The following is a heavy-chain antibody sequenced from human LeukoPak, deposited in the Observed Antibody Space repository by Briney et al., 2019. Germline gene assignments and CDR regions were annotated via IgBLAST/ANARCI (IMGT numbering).Heavy chain of an antibody. CDR3: ARGGGSGSSFDY. V-gene: IGHV4-31*03. J-gene: IGHJ4*02. CDR2: IYYSGTP. D-gene: IGHD6-6*01. Sequence: SHTLSLTCSVSGGSISRCVHYWSCLRQHPGKAREWFGYIYYSGTPYHNPPLKSRHTITVDTSKIQFSLRLSSVTAADTAVYYCARGGGSGSSFDYWGQGTLVTVSS. CDR1: GGSISRCVHY.